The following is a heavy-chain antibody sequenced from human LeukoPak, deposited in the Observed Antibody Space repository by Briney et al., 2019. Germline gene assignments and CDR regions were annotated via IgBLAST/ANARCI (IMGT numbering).Heavy chain of an antibody. CDR1: GGSISSGGYY. CDR3: ARASGRRGYSGYEFGY. J-gene: IGHJ4*02. D-gene: IGHD5-12*01. CDR2: IYYTGST. V-gene: IGHV4-31*03. Sequence: SQTLSLTCTVSGGSISSGGYYWSWIRQHPGKGLEWSGYIYYTGSTSYNPSLKSRLTISVDTSKNQFSLKLTSVTAADTAVYFCARASGRRGYSGYEFGYWGQGTLVTVSS.